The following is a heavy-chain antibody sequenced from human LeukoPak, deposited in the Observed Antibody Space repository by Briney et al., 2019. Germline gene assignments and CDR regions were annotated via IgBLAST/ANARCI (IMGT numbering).Heavy chain of an antibody. CDR1: GYSFTSYW. Sequence: NTGECLKISRKGSGYSFTSYWMGWVRQMPGKGLEWMGIIYPGDYDTRNSPSLQGKVTISADKSISTPYLQWSSLKASDTAMYYCARKLCSAGSCYLDYWGQGTLVTVSS. CDR3: ARKLCSAGSCYLDY. J-gene: IGHJ4*02. V-gene: IGHV5-51*01. D-gene: IGHD2-15*01. CDR2: IYPGDYDT.